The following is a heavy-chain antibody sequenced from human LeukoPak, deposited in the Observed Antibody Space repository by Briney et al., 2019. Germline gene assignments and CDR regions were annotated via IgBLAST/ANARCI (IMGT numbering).Heavy chain of an antibody. CDR2: IKHDGREK. D-gene: IGHD1-1*01. CDR1: GFTFSSYW. J-gene: IGHJ4*02. Sequence: GGCLRLSCAASGFTFSSYWMSWVRQAPGKGLEWVANIKHDGREKYYVDSVKGRFTISRDNAKNSLYLQMNSLRAEDTALYYCARGYGYYFDYWGQGTLVTVSS. V-gene: IGHV3-7*01. CDR3: ARGYGYYFDY.